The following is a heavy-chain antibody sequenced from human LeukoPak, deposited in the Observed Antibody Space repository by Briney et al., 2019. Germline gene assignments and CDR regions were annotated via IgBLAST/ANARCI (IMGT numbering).Heavy chain of an antibody. D-gene: IGHD3-10*01. CDR3: AKSRGSGSYFLDYFGY. V-gene: IGHV3-7*01. Sequence: GGSLRLSCAASGFTFSRYWMTWVRQAPGKGLEWVANINQDGSEKYYVDSVKGRFSISRDNAKNSLYLQMNNLRAEDTAVYYCAKSRGSGSYFLDYFGYWGQGTLVTVSS. CDR2: INQDGSEK. J-gene: IGHJ4*02. CDR1: GFTFSRYW.